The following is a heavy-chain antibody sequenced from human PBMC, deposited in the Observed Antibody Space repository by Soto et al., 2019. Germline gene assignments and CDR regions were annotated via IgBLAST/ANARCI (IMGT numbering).Heavy chain of an antibody. CDR3: ARDHELFDEGWFDP. CDR2: TYYRSKWYN. D-gene: IGHD1-7*01. J-gene: IGHJ5*02. CDR1: GDSVSSNSAA. V-gene: IGHV6-1*01. Sequence: SQTLSLTCAISGDSVSSNSAAWNWIRQSPSRGLEWLGRTYYRSKWYNDYAVPVKSRITINPDTSKNQFSLQLNSVTPEDTAVYYCARDHELFDEGWFDPWGQGTLVTVSS.